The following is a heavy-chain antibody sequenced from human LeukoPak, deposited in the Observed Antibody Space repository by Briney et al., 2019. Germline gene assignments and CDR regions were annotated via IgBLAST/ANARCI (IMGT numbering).Heavy chain of an antibody. CDR2: TSAHGSNN. CDR1: AFTFSTYR. Sequence: SLRLSCSASAFTFSTYRMHRVHPAPGNTLTCQALTSAHGSNNYYTDPMNDRLTNSRDNSLGTQYLPRNSLSVGDTAVYYCAKDGIRYDWNDGARRAKKLCHFDSWGQGTLVTVSS. D-gene: IGHD1-20*01. J-gene: IGHJ4*02. CDR3: AKDGIRYDWNDGARRAKKLCHFDS. V-gene: IGHV3-30*18.